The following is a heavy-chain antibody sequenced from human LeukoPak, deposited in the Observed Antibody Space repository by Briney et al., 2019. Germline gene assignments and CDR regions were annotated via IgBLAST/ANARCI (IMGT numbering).Heavy chain of an antibody. Sequence: ASVKVSCKASGYTFTGYYMHWVRQAPGQGLEWMGRINPNSGGTNYAQKFQGRVTMTRGTSISTAYMELSRLRSDDTAVYYCARDSGRFGEGYYYYYYYMDVWGKGTTVTVSS. CDR1: GYTFTGYY. V-gene: IGHV1-2*06. D-gene: IGHD3-10*01. CDR2: INPNSGGT. CDR3: ARDSGRFGEGYYYYYYYMDV. J-gene: IGHJ6*03.